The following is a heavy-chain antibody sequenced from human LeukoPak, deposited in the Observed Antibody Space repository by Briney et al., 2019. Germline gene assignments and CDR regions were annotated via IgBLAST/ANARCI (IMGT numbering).Heavy chain of an antibody. V-gene: IGHV3-64D*06. CDR3: VKDRSIAAPNNDFFDS. CDR1: GLTFNRFY. J-gene: IGHJ4*02. D-gene: IGHD6-6*01. Sequence: GGSLRLSCSASGLTFNRFYLHWVRQAPGKGLEFVSHISSNGATTYYADSVKGRFTISRDNSKNTLYLQMSSLRADDTAVYYCVKDRSIAAPNNDFFDSWAREPWSPSPQ. CDR2: ISSNGATT.